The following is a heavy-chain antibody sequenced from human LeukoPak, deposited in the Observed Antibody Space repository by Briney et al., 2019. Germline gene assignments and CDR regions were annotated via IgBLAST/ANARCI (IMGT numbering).Heavy chain of an antibody. D-gene: IGHD2-21*02. J-gene: IGHJ3*02. CDR2: ISVINSGNT. V-gene: IGHV1-18*01. CDR1: GYTFSSYG. Sequence: ASVKVSCKASGYTFSSYGINWVRQAPGQGLEWMGWISVINSGNTRYAQNFQGRLTMTTDTSTTTAYMELRSLRSDDTTVYYCSREFPFCGADCFSGVFDIWGQGTMVTVS. CDR3: SREFPFCGADCFSGVFDI.